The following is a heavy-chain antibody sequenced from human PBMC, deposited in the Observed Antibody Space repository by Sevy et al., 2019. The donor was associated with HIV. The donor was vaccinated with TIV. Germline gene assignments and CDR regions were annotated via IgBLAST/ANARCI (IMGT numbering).Heavy chain of an antibody. CDR1: GFTFSSYG. CDR3: ASGLMGFADI. CDR2: IWYDGSNK. D-gene: IGHD1-26*01. Sequence: GGSLRLSCAASGFTFSSYGMHWVRQAPGKGLEWVAVIWYDGSNKYYADSVKGRFTISRDNSKNTLYLRMNSLRAEDTAVYYCASGLMGFADIWGQGTMVTVSS. J-gene: IGHJ3*02. V-gene: IGHV3-33*01.